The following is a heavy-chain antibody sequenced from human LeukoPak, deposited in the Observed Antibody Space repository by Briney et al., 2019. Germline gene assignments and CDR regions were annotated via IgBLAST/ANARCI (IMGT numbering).Heavy chain of an antibody. CDR1: GFTFSSYS. CDR2: ISSSSSYI. D-gene: IGHD4-23*01. CDR3: ARDPFSTYGGTRYYFDY. J-gene: IGHJ4*02. Sequence: GGSLRLSCAASGFTFSSYSMNWVRQAPGKGLEWVSSISSSSSYIYYADSVKGRFTISRDNDKNSLYLQMNSLRAEDTAVYYCARDPFSTYGGTRYYFDYWGQGTLVTVSS. V-gene: IGHV3-21*01.